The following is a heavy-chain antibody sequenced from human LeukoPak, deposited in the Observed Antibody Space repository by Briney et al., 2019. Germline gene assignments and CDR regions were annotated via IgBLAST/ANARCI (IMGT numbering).Heavy chain of an antibody. V-gene: IGHV3-30*18. J-gene: IGHJ6*02. Sequence: GTSLRLSCAVSGFTFSTYAMHWVRQAPGQGLEWMAFISYDGRNKYYADSVKGRFTISRDNSKNTLSLQMNSLRVEDTAVYYCVNVVAATDYYYYGMDVWGQGTTVTVSS. CDR3: VNVVAATDYYYYGMDV. CDR2: ISYDGRNK. CDR1: GFTFSTYA. D-gene: IGHD2-15*01.